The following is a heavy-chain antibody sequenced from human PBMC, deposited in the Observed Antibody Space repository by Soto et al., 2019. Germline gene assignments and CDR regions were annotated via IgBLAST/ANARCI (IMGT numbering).Heavy chain of an antibody. D-gene: IGHD3-3*01. J-gene: IGHJ4*02. CDR1: GFTFSSYW. Sequence: QPGGSLRLSCAASGFTFSSYWMSWVRQAPGKGLEWVANIKQDGSEKYYVDSVKGRFTISRDNAKNSVYLQMNSLRAEDTAVYYCARVKVGTDSNIRFLELYFDYWGQGTLVTVSS. CDR2: IKQDGSEK. V-gene: IGHV3-7*01. CDR3: ARVKVGTDSNIRFLELYFDY.